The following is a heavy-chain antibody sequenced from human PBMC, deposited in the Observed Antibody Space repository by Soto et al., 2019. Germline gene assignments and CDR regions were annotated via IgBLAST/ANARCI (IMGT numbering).Heavy chain of an antibody. J-gene: IGHJ4*02. CDR2: IFYIGST. D-gene: IGHD6-19*01. CDR1: GGSISSSDYF. Sequence: SETLSLTCTVSGGSISSSDYFWGWIRQPPGKALEWIGNIFYIGSTYYNPSLKSRVTISVDTSKSQFSLQLSSVTAADTAVYYCARYRAVATQYQYFFDYWGLGTLVT. V-gene: IGHV4-39*01. CDR3: ARYRAVATQYQYFFDY.